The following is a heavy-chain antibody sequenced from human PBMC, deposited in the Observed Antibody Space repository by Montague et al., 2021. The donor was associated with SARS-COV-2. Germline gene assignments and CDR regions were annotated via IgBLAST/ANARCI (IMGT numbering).Heavy chain of an antibody. D-gene: IGHD3-10*01. CDR2: INDRGVTNY. V-gene: IGHV4-34*01. CDR3: ARWDPQILTVISLRGKSANDY. Sequence: SETLSLTCAVYGESFSGFFWSWIRQPPGKGLEWIAEINDRGVTNYNYNPSLGSRVTISADTSKNQFSLKLRSVTAADTAVYYCARWDPQILTVISLRGKSANDYWGQGTLVTVSS. J-gene: IGHJ4*02. CDR1: GESFSGFF.